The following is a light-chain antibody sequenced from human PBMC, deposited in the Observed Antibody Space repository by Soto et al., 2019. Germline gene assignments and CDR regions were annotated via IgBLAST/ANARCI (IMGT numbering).Light chain of an antibody. CDR3: SVFSAATNFVLL. Sequence: QSALTQPPSVSGSPGQSVTISCTGTSRDVGAYNYVSWYQKYPGKAPKLMIHEVNQRSSGDPARFSGSKSGNTASRTVYGLQGEIETDDYGSVFSAATNFVLLFGGGSKLTVL. V-gene: IGLV2-8*01. J-gene: IGLJ3*02. CDR2: EVN. CDR1: SRDVGAYNY.